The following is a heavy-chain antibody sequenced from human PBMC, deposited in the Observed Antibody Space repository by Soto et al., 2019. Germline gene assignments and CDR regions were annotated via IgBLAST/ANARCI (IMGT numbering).Heavy chain of an antibody. CDR2: ISYDGSNK. Sequence: PVGSLRLSCAASGFTFSSYGMHWVRQAPGKGLEWVAVISYDGSNKYYADSVKGRFTISRDNSKNTLYLQMNSLRAEDTAVYYCAKDRDSSGSLNYWGQGTLVTVSS. V-gene: IGHV3-30*18. J-gene: IGHJ4*02. D-gene: IGHD6-19*01. CDR3: AKDRDSSGSLNY. CDR1: GFTFSSYG.